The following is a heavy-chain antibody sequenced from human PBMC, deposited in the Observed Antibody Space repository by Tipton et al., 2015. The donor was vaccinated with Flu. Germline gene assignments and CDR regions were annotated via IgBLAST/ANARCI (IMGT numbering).Heavy chain of an antibody. Sequence: TLSLTCTVSGGSISNYYWSWIRQPAGKGLEWIGRMYTNGDTNTNPSLKSRVSISLDTSKNQFSLELSSVTTADTAVYYCARGARIPYYFNYWGPGTLVTVSS. V-gene: IGHV4-4*07. D-gene: IGHD2-2*01. J-gene: IGHJ4*02. CDR1: GGSISNYY. CDR3: ARGARIPYYFNY. CDR2: MYTNGDT.